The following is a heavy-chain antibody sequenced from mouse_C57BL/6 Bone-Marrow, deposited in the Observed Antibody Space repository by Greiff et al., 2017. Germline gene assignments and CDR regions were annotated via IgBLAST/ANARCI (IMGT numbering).Heavy chain of an antibody. Sequence: QVQLKEPGAELVKPGASVKMSCKASGYTFTSYWITWVKQRPGQGLEWIGDIYPGSGNTNYNEKFKSKATLTVDTSSSTAYMRLSSLTSEDSAVYYCARGTGTLDYWGQGTTLTVSA. V-gene: IGHV1-55*01. J-gene: IGHJ2*01. CDR3: ARGTGTLDY. D-gene: IGHD4-1*01. CDR1: GYTFTSYW. CDR2: IYPGSGNT.